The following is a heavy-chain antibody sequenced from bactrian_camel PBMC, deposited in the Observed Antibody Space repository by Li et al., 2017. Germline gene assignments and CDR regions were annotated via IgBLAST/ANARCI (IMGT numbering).Heavy chain of an antibody. CDR2: IKNDGTVT. CDR3: ATNQFCRDGDCYAGLFGH. V-gene: IGHV3S5*01. Sequence: QVQLVESGGGLVQPGGSLRLSCVASGFTTFSTYAMSWVRQAPGKGLEWVSGIKNDGTVTDYQGSVEGRFTVSRDNTKNALYLQMNSLNPDDTAVYYCATNQFCRDGDCYAGLFGHWGQGTQVTVS. CDR1: GFTTFSTYA. J-gene: IGHJ6*01. D-gene: IGHD1*01.